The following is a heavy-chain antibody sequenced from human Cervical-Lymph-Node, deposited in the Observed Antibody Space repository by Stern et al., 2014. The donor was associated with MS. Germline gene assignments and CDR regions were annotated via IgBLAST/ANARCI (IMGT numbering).Heavy chain of an antibody. V-gene: IGHV3-23*01. CDR3: AITATGFAY. J-gene: IGHJ4*02. D-gene: IGHD3-9*01. CDR1: GFTFSSSA. CDR2: ISSSGGAT. Sequence: EVQLLESGGGLVRPGGSLRLSCAASGFTFSSSAMSWVRQAPGKGLEWVSAISSSGGATYYADSVKGRFSISRDNSKNTLYLQMNSVRAEDTAVYYCAITATGFAYWGQGTLVIVSS.